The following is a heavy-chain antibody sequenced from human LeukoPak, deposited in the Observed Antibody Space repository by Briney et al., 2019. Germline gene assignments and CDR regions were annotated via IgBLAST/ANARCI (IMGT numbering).Heavy chain of an antibody. Sequence: GGSLRLSCAASGFIFSNYVMSWVRQAPGKGLEWVANIKQDGSEKYYVNSVKGRFTISRDNAKNSLYLQMNSLRAEDTAIYYCAREDDWNYEDYWGQGTLVTVSS. CDR1: GFIFSNYV. J-gene: IGHJ4*02. CDR2: IKQDGSEK. D-gene: IGHD1-7*01. CDR3: AREDDWNYEDY. V-gene: IGHV3-7*01.